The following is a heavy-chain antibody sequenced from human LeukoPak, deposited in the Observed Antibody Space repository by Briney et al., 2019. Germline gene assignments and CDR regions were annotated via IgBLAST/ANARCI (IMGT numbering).Heavy chain of an antibody. CDR1: ELNSSNYW. CDR2: INSDGSST. J-gene: IGHJ4*02. CDR3: STYADYGGSWPLDY. D-gene: IGHD2-15*01. V-gene: IGHV3-74*03. Sequence: PGGALRLSIGASELNSSNYWRHWVRTPPVTRLERVTRINSDGSSTTYADSVKGRFTISRDNAENTVSLQMNTLRGEDTAVYYCSTYADYGGSWPLDYWGQGTLVTASS.